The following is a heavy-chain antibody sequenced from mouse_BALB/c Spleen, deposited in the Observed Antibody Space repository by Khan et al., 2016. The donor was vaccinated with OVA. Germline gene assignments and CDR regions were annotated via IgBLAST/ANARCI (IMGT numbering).Heavy chain of an antibody. CDR2: IDPFSTGT. CDR3: ARGTFDY. Sequence: VQLKESGPELMKPGASVNISCKASGYSFTTYYIHWVKQSRGKSLEWIGYIDPFSTGTDYNQKFKGPATLTVDKSSNAAYMHLSSLTSEDSAVYYCARGTFDYWGQGTLVTVSA. CDR1: GYSFTTYY. D-gene: IGHD3-3*01. J-gene: IGHJ3*01. V-gene: IGHV1S135*01.